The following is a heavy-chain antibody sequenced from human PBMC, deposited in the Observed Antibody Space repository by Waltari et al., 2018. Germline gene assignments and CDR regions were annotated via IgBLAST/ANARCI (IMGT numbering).Heavy chain of an antibody. CDR1: GDTFRRYA. Sequence: KVSCKASGDTFRRYAISWVRQAPGQGLEWMGGIIPLFGTTNYAQKFQGRVTMTADEPTSTAYVELSSLKSEDTAVYFCARSYYYDRRANYPSLGAFDSWGQGTLVTVSS. V-gene: IGHV1-69*01. CDR3: ARSYYYDRRANYPSLGAFDS. J-gene: IGHJ4*02. CDR2: IIPLFGTT. D-gene: IGHD3-22*01.